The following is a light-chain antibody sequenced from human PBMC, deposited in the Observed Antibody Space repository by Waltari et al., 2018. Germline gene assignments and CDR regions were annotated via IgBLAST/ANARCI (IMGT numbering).Light chain of an antibody. V-gene: IGLV2-14*01. CDR1: TNNF. CDR3: SSFTSLRSVI. J-gene: IGLJ2*01. CDR2: DVT. Sequence: QSALTQPATVSGSPGQSITITCTGTTNNFVSWYQLHPCHPPRPIIPDVTYRPSGVPSRFSGSKSGDTASLTISGVQAEDEAHYYCSSFTSLRSVIFGGGTTLTVL.